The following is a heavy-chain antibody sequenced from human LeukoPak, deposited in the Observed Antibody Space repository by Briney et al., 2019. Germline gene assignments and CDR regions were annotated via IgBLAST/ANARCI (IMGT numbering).Heavy chain of an antibody. CDR3: ARLPEGGWLQVLYYFDY. CDR2: ISAYNGNT. V-gene: IGHV1-18*01. Sequence: ASVKVSCKASGGTFSSYAISWVRQAPGQGLEWIGWISAYNGNTKYEQKLQGRVTMTTDTSTSTAYMEMRSLRSDDTAVYYCARLPEGGWLQVLYYFDYWGQGTLVTVSS. D-gene: IGHD1-14*01. J-gene: IGHJ4*02. CDR1: GGTFSSYA.